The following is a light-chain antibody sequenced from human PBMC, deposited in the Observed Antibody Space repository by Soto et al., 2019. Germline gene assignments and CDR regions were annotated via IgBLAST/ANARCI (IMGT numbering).Light chain of an antibody. CDR3: QQSCSSPNT. V-gene: IGKV3-20*01. CDR1: QSVSSSF. CDR2: SAS. J-gene: IGKJ4*01. Sequence: EIVLTQSPGTLSLSPGERATLSCRASQSVSSSFLAWYQHKPGQAPRLLIYSASTRATGIPDRFGGSGSGTDFTLTISRLEPEDFAVYYCQQSCSSPNTFGGGTKVE.